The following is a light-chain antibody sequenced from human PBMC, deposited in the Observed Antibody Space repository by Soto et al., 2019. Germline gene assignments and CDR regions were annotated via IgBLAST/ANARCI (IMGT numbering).Light chain of an antibody. CDR1: QSISSW. CDR2: SAS. CDR3: QQYNSYSPWT. Sequence: DIQMTQSPSTLSASVGDRVTITCRASQSISSWLAWYQQKPGKAPKLLIYSASSLEGGVPSRFSGSGPGTEFTLTFSSLQPDDFANDYCQQYNSYSPWTFGQGTKVDIK. J-gene: IGKJ1*01. V-gene: IGKV1-5*01.